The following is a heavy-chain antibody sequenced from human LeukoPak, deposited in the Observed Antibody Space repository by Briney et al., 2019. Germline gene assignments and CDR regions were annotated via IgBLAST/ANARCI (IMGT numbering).Heavy chain of an antibody. D-gene: IGHD6-6*01. J-gene: IGHJ4*02. Sequence: GGSLRLSCAASGFTFGNYWMSWVRQAPGKGLEWVANIKQDGSDKYYMDSVTGRFTISRDNAKNSLYLQMNSLRAEDTAVYYCARWATSFDLWGQGTLVTVSS. CDR1: GFTFGNYW. CDR3: ARWATSFDL. CDR2: IKQDGSDK. V-gene: IGHV3-7*01.